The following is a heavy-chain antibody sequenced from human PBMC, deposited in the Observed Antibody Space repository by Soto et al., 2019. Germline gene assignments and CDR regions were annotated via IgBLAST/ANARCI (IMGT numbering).Heavy chain of an antibody. D-gene: IGHD3-22*01. CDR2: IYYSGST. CDR1: GGSISDYY. J-gene: IGHJ4*02. Sequence: PLQPLRLPCSVSGGSISDYYWRWIRQTPGKGLEWIAYIYYSGSTNYNPSLKSRVTISVDTSKNQCSLKLSSVTAADTAVYYCARASYFSDSFGYFLDSWGQGTLVTVSS. CDR3: ARASYFSDSFGYFLDS. V-gene: IGHV4-59*01.